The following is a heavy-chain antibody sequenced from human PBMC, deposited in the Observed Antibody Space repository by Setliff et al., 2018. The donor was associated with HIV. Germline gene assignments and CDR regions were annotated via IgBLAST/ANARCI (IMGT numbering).Heavy chain of an antibody. CDR1: GGSISTANW. J-gene: IGHJ4*02. V-gene: IGHV4-4*02. CDR3: AKGTPSCSFCFDN. Sequence: PSETLSLTCAVSGGSISTANWWSWVRQPPGQGLEWIGEIYYSGNTNYNPSLKSRVTMSVDKPKNHLSLKLSSVTAADTALYYCAKGTPSCSFCFDNWGLGTLVTVSS. CDR2: IYYSGNT. D-gene: IGHD2-15*01.